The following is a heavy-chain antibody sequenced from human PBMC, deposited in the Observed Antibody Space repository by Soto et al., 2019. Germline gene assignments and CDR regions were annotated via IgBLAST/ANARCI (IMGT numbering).Heavy chain of an antibody. CDR3: ARQDWNDVTYFDY. CDR1: GGSISSGGYY. D-gene: IGHD1-1*01. CDR2: IYYSGST. V-gene: IGHV4-31*03. J-gene: IGHJ4*02. Sequence: QVQLQESGPGLVKPSQTLSLTCTVSGGSISSGGYYWSWIRQHPGKGLEWIGYIYYSGSTYYNPSLTSRVTISVDPSKNQFPLKLSYVTAADTAVYYCARQDWNDVTYFDYWGQGTLVTVSS.